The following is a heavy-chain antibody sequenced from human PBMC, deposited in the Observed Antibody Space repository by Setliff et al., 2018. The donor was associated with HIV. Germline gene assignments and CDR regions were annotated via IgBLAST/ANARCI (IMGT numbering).Heavy chain of an antibody. CDR2: ISYDGSKK. CDR1: GFTFSRYG. V-gene: IGHV3-30*04. D-gene: IGHD3-3*01. Sequence: PGGSLRLSCAASGFTFSRYGMHWVRQAPGKGLEWVAFISYDGSKKYDADSVKGRFTISRDNAKNSLYLQMNSLRAEDTAVYYCARERLRFLEWLPLDYWGQGTLVTVSS. J-gene: IGHJ4*02. CDR3: ARERLRFLEWLPLDY.